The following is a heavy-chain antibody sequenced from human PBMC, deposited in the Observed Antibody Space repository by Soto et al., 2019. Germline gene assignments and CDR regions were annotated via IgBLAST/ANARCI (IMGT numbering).Heavy chain of an antibody. V-gene: IGHV3-66*01. CDR2: ISSGGSP. Sequence: EVQLVESGGGXXXXGGXXXXXCXAXXXXXXXXYMTXXXXAPGKGLQWVAVISSGGSPYYADSVKGRFTISRDNSKNTLYLEMNSLRAEDTAVYYCARDIFGGAYDFLHGGQGTLVTVSS. D-gene: IGHD3-3*01. CDR3: ARDIFGGAYDFLH. J-gene: IGHJ4*02. CDR1: XXXXXXXY.